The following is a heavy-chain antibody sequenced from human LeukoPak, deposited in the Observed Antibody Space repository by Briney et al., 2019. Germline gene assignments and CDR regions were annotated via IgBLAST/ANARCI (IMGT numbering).Heavy chain of an antibody. Sequence: ASVKVSCKASGYTFTSYYMHWVRQAPGQGLEWMGITNPSGGSTSYAQKFQGRVTMTRDTSTSTVYMELSSLRSEDTAVYYCARGFLEFGERYYYYYGMDVWGKGTTVTVSS. J-gene: IGHJ6*04. CDR1: GYTFTSYY. V-gene: IGHV1-46*01. CDR3: ARGFLEFGERYYYYYGMDV. D-gene: IGHD3-10*01. CDR2: TNPSGGST.